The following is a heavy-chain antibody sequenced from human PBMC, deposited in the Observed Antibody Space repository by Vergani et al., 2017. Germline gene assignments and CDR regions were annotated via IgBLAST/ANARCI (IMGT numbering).Heavy chain of an antibody. CDR3: HSSGYYLNYYYYGMDV. D-gene: IGHD3-22*01. J-gene: IGHJ6*02. V-gene: IGHV4-39*01. CDR1: GDSISTSSYA. Sequence: QMQLQESGPGLVKPSETLSLSCTVSGDSISTSSYAWGWIRQPPGKTLEWIGTVFYGGRTSYNPSLKSRVTLSLDTSKKQISLHLTSVTAADTAVYYCHSSGYYLNYYYYGMDVWGQGTTVTVSS. CDR2: VFYGGRT.